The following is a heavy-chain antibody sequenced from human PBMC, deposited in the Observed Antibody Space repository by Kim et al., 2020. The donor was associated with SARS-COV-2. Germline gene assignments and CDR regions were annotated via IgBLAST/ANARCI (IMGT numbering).Heavy chain of an antibody. D-gene: IGHD3-16*02. V-gene: IGHV4-39*01. CDR1: GGSISTSAYY. J-gene: IGHJ4*02. Sequence: SETLSLTCTVSGGSISTSAYYWGWIRQPPGKGLECVGNIYFSGVTYYNPSLKSRVTMSVDPSKNQFSLRLTSVTAADTAVYYCARHSSLGTLSSSFDYWGQGALVTVSS. CDR3: ARHSSLGTLSSSFDY. CDR2: IYFSGVT.